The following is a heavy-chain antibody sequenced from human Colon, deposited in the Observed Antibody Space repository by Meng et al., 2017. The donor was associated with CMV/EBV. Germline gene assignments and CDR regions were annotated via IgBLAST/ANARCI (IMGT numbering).Heavy chain of an antibody. CDR2: IYYSGST. J-gene: IGHJ4*02. CDR1: SGGYY. D-gene: IGHD2-2*01. CDR3: ARVTVRRYCSSTSCFPFDY. V-gene: IGHV4-31*02. Sequence: SGGYYWSWIRQHPGKGLEWIGYIYYSGSTYYNPTLKSRVNISVDTSKNQFSLKLSSVTAADTAVYYCARVTVRRYCSSTSCFPFDYWGQGTLVTVSS.